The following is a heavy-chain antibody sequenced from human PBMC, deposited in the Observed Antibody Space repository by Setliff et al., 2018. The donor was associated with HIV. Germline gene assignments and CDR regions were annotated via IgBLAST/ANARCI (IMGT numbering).Heavy chain of an antibody. D-gene: IGHD2-2*01. V-gene: IGHV4-31*03. J-gene: IGHJ4*02. CDR1: GGSISSGGFY. CDR2: IYNTGST. Sequence: SETLSLTCTVTGGSISSGGFYWTWIRQHPGKGLEWIGYIYNTGSTYHSPSLESRVTISIDTSKNQFSLKLSSVTAADTAVYYCARGFDYAQRPPLYYFDYWGQGTLVTVSS. CDR3: ARGFDYAQRPPLYYFDY.